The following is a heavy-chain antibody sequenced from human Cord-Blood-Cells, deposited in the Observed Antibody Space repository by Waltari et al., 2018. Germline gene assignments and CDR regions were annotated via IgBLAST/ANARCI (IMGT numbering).Heavy chain of an antibody. CDR2: INHSGST. Sequence: QVQLQQWGAGLLKPSETLSLTCAVYGGSFSGYYWSWIRQPPGKGLEWIGEINHSGSTNDNPSLKGRVTISVDTAKNQFSLKLSSVTAADTAVYYCARVPQFVFTRRSRFDPWGQGTLVTVSS. J-gene: IGHJ5*02. D-gene: IGHD6-6*01. CDR3: ARVPQFVFTRRSRFDP. CDR1: GGSFSGYY. V-gene: IGHV4-34*01.